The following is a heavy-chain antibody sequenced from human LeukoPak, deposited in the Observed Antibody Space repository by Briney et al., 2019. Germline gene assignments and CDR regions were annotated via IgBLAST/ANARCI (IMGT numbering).Heavy chain of an antibody. D-gene: IGHD5-12*01. V-gene: IGHV4-38-2*01. CDR3: VRGNCEYGGNLIDS. CDR2: IYHSGST. J-gene: IGHJ4*02. CDR1: GYSISSGYY. Sequence: SETLSLTCAVSGYSISSGYYWGWIRQPPGKGLEWIGSIYHSGSTYYNPSLKSRVTISVDTSKNQFSLKLSSVTAADTAVYYCVRGNCEYGGNLIDSWGQGTLVIVSS.